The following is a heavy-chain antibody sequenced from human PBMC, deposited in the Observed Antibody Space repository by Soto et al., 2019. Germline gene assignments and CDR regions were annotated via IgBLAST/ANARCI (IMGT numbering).Heavy chain of an antibody. V-gene: IGHV3-21*04. CDR2: ISSNGGYM. CDR1: GFTFSDFF. J-gene: IGHJ4*01. CDR3: AIPPSIYGMNSEGHYFDH. Sequence: GGSLRLSCAASGFTFSDFFMNWVRQAPGKGLEWVSSISSNGGYMSYADPLKGRFTVTRDNSKTAVFLHMGSLRAEDTAIYFCAIPPSIYGMNSEGHYFDHWG. D-gene: IGHD3-9*01.